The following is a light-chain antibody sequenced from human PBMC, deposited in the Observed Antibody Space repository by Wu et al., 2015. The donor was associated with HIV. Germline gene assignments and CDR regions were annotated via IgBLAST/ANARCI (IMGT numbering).Light chain of an antibody. CDR3: QQANSFPQT. CDR1: QDIGSD. J-gene: IGKJ1*01. CDR2: SAS. Sequence: DIQMTQSPSSLSASVGDRVFITCRASQDIGSDLAWYRQTPGRPPTLVIFSASRLETGVPSRFSGSGSAAFFTLSITGLQPEDFATYFCQQANSFPQTFGQGT. V-gene: IGKV1-12*01.